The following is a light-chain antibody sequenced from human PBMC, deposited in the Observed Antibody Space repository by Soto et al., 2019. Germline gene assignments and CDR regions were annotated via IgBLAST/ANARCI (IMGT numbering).Light chain of an antibody. CDR3: QQRSNWPPT. Sequence: EIVLTQSPGTLSLSPGQRATLSCRASQRLSASDIAWYQQKPGQAPKFLIYGVSSRATGIPDRFSGSGSGTDFTLTIGRLEPGDFAVYYCQQRSNWPPTFGQGTKVDIK. CDR2: GVS. V-gene: IGKV3D-20*02. J-gene: IGKJ1*01. CDR1: QRLSASD.